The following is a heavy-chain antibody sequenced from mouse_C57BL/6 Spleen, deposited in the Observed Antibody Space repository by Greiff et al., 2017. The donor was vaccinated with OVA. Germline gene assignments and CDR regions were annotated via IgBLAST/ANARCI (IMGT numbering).Heavy chain of an antibody. J-gene: IGHJ1*03. CDR3: ARWAYGSSYGYFDV. Sequence: VQLKESGPELVKPGASVKISCKASGYTFTDYYMNWVKQSHGKSLEWIGDINPNNGGTSYNQKFKGKATLTVDKSSSTAYMELRSLTSEDSAVYYCARWAYGSSYGYFDVWGTGTTVTVSS. CDR1: GYTFTDYY. D-gene: IGHD1-1*01. CDR2: INPNNGGT. V-gene: IGHV1-26*01.